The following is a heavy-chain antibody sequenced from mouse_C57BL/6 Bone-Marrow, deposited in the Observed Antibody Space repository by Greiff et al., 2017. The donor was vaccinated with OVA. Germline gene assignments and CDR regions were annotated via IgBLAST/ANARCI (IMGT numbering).Heavy chain of an antibody. Sequence: QVQLKQSGAELARPGASVKLSCKASGYTFTSYGISWVKQRTGQGLEWIGEIYPRSGNTYYNEKFKGKATLTADKSPSTAYMELRSLTSEDSAVYFCARGNWDGGYFDVWGTGTTVTVSS. CDR3: ARGNWDGGYFDV. J-gene: IGHJ1*03. V-gene: IGHV1-81*01. CDR2: IYPRSGNT. D-gene: IGHD4-1*01. CDR1: GYTFTSYG.